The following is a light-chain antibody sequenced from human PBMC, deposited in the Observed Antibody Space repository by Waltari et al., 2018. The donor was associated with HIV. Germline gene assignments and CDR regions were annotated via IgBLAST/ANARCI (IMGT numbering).Light chain of an antibody. CDR1: ASVLYSSNSKNY. V-gene: IGKV4-1*01. J-gene: IGKJ3*01. CDR3: QQYYGAPFT. CDR2: WAS. Sequence: DFVMTHPPASLAVSLVDRASIDCNSTASVLYSSNSKNYLAWSQHKLGQPPKLLIYWASTRESWVPDRFSGSGSETDFTLTISSLQAEDVAVYYCQQYYGAPFTFGPGTKVDIK.